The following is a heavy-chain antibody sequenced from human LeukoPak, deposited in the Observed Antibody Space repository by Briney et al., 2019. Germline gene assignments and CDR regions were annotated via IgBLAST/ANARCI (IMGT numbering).Heavy chain of an antibody. CDR3: AREGYGSGRRLGMDV. D-gene: IGHD3-10*01. J-gene: IGHJ6*02. CDR2: INPSGGST. CDR1: GYTFINYY. Sequence: ASVKVSCKASGYTFINYYMHWVRQAPGQGLEWMGLINPSGGSTTYAQKIQGRVTLTTDTSTSTVYMELSSLRSDDTSVYYCAREGYGSGRRLGMDVWGQGTTVTVSS. V-gene: IGHV1-46*01.